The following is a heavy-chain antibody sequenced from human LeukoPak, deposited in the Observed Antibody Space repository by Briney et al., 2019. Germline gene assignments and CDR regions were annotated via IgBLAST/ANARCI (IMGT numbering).Heavy chain of an antibody. V-gene: IGHV3-11*01. J-gene: IGHJ4*02. CDR3: AKDRGRTAVAPQGIFDN. CDR2: ISNSGAII. Sequence: GGSLRLSCAASGFAFRDYYMDWVRQAPGKGLEWVAYISNSGAIIYYAESVKGRFTISRDNAKNSLYLQMNSLRAEDTAIYYCAKDRGRTAVAPQGIFDNWGQGTLVTVSS. CDR1: GFAFRDYY. D-gene: IGHD4-23*01.